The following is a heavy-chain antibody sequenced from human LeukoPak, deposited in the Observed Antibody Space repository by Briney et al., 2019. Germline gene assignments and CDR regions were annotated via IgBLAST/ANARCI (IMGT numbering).Heavy chain of an antibody. CDR2: TYSGGRT. J-gene: IGHJ6*03. CDR1: GFTFTNYA. D-gene: IGHD3-10*01. CDR3: ARVLSGRGSLYDYYYYMDV. Sequence: PGGSLRLSCAASGFTFTNYAMSWVRQAPGKGLEWVSVTYSGGRTYYADSVKGRFTISRDISKNTLYLQMNSLRAEDTAVYYCARVLSGRGSLYDYYYYMDVWGKGTTVTISS. V-gene: IGHV3-53*01.